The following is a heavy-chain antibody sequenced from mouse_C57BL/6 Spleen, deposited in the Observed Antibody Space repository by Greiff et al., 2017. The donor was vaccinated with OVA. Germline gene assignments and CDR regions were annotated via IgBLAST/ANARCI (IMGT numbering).Heavy chain of an antibody. CDR2: IDPSDSET. Sequence: VQLQQPGAELVRPGSSVKLSCKASGYTFTSYWLHWVKQRPIQGLEWIGNIDPSDSETHYNQKFKDKATLTVDKSSSTAYMQLSSLTSEDAAVYYCARGHDAMDYWGQGTSVTVSS. V-gene: IGHV1-52*01. CDR3: ARGHDAMDY. J-gene: IGHJ4*01. CDR1: GYTFTSYW. D-gene: IGHD3-1*01.